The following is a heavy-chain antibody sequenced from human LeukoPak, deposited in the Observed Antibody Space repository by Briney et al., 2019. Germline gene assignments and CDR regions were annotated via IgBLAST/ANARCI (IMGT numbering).Heavy chain of an antibody. CDR1: GGSISSGGYY. CDR3: ARDLTYYDFWSGYPSYYYYGMDV. D-gene: IGHD3-3*01. Sequence: SETLSLTCTVSGGSISSGGYYWSWIRQHPGKGLEWIGYIYYSGSTYYNPSLKSRVTISVDTSKNQFSLKLSSVTAADTAVYYCARDLTYYDFWSGYPSYYYYGMDVWGQGTTVTVSS. V-gene: IGHV4-31*03. CDR2: IYYSGST. J-gene: IGHJ6*02.